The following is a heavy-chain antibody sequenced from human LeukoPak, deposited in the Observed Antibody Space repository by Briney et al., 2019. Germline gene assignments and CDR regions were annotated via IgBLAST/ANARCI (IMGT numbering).Heavy chain of an antibody. D-gene: IGHD3-9*01. V-gene: IGHV3-30*02. CDR1: GFTFSNHY. Sequence: GGSLRLSCAASGFTFSNHYMDWFRQAPGKGLEWVAFIQYDGNNKYYTDSVKGRFTISRDIAWNTLYLQMNSLRPEDTAVYYCAKDRYDILLRGYYFDSWGQGTLVTVSS. CDR2: IQYDGNNK. CDR3: AKDRYDILLRGYYFDS. J-gene: IGHJ4*02.